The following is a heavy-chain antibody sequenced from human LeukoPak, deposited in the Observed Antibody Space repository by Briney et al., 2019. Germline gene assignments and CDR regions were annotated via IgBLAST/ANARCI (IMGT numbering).Heavy chain of an antibody. CDR2: IWYDGSKK. CDR3: AKTHQGYVGYFDY. Sequence: GGSLRLSCAASGFTFSSYGMHWVRQAPGKGLEWVAVIWYDGSKKYYADSVKGRFTISRDNSKNTLYLQMNSLRAEDTAVYYCAKTHQGYVGYFDYWGQGTLVTVSS. V-gene: IGHV3-33*06. D-gene: IGHD6-13*01. CDR1: GFTFSSYG. J-gene: IGHJ4*02.